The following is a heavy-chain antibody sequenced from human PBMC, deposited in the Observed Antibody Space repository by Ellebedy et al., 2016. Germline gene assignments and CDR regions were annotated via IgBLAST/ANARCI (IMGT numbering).Heavy chain of an antibody. V-gene: IGHV1-18*01. CDR2: ISAYNGNT. D-gene: IGHD4-17*01. Sequence: ASVKVSCKASGYTFTSYGISWVRQAPGQGLEWMGWISAYNGNTNYAQKLQGRVTMTTDTSTSTAYMELRSLRSDDTAVYYCARDRSVGDYGDYESDYWGQGTLVTVSS. CDR1: GYTFTSYG. CDR3: ARDRSVGDYGDYESDY. J-gene: IGHJ4*02.